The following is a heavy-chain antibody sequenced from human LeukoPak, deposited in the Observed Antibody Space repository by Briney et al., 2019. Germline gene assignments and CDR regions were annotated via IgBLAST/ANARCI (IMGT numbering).Heavy chain of an antibody. CDR3: ARVRSVGGNPHAFNI. J-gene: IGHJ3*02. D-gene: IGHD4-23*01. V-gene: IGHV3-13*01. CDR1: GFTFSSYD. Sequence: PGGSLRLSCAASGFTFSSYDMHWVRQATGKGLEWVSAIGTAGDTYYPGSVKGRFTISRENAKNSLYLQMNSLRAGDTAVYYCARVRSVGGNPHAFNIWGQGTMVTVSS. CDR2: IGTAGDT.